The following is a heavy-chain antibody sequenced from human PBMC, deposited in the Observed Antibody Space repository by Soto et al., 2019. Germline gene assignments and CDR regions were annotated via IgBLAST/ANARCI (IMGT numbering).Heavy chain of an antibody. Sequence: GGSLRLSCVASGFTFSTYVMHWVRQAPGKGLEWVAVISYDGSNKYYADSVKGRFTISRDNSKNTLFLQMNSLRAEDTALYSCAKEIQKMGQQVVDYYYYGMDVWGQGTTVTVSS. CDR3: AKEIQKMGQQVVDYYYYGMDV. D-gene: IGHD6-13*01. CDR2: ISYDGSNK. CDR1: GFTFSTYV. V-gene: IGHV3-30*18. J-gene: IGHJ6*02.